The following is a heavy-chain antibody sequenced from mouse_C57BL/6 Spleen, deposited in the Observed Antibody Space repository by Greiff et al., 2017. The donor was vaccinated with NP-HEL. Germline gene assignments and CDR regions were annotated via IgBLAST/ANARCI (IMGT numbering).Heavy chain of an antibody. J-gene: IGHJ2*01. CDR2: IYPSDSET. Sequence: VQLQQPGAELVRPGSSVKLSCKASGYTFTSYWMDWVKQRPGQGLEWIGNIYPSDSETHYNQKFKDKATLTVDKSSSTAYMQLSSLTSEDSAVYYCAVTGDFDYWGQGTTLTVSS. V-gene: IGHV1-61*01. CDR1: GYTFTSYW. D-gene: IGHD4-1*01. CDR3: AVTGDFDY.